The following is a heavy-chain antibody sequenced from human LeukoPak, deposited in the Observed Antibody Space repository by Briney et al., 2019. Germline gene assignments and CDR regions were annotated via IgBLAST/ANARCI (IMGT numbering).Heavy chain of an antibody. CDR3: ARDQDYSTYYYYGMDV. CDR1: GYTFTSYA. CDR2: IIPIFGTA. Sequence: ASVKVSCQASGYTFTSYAMNWVRQAPGQGLEWMGGIIPIFGTANYAQKFQGRVTITADESTSTAYMELSSLRSEDTAVYYCARDQDYSTYYYYGMDVWGQGTTVTVSS. J-gene: IGHJ6*02. D-gene: IGHD4-11*01. V-gene: IGHV1-69*13.